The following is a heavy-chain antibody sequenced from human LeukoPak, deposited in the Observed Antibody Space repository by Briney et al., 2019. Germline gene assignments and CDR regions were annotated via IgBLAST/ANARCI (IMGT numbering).Heavy chain of an antibody. J-gene: IGHJ4*02. CDR3: ARDNGLYFDY. V-gene: IGHV4-59*01. CDR1: GGSISSYY. Sequence: SETLSLTCTVSGGSISSYYWSWIRQPPGEGLEWIGYIYYSGSTNYNPSLKSRVTISVDTSKNQFSLKLSSVTAADTAVYYCARDNGLYFDYWGQGTLVTVSS. D-gene: IGHD2-8*01. CDR2: IYYSGST.